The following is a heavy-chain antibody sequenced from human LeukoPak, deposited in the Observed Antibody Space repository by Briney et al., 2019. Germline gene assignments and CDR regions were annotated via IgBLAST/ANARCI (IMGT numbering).Heavy chain of an antibody. J-gene: IGHJ4*02. CDR2: ISGSGGST. V-gene: IGHV3-23*01. CDR1: GFTFEDHA. D-gene: IGHD1-26*01. CDR3: AKDPWGIVGASGY. Sequence: GGSLRLSCAASGFTFEDHAMSWVRQAPGKGLEWVSAISGSGGSTYYADSVKGRFTISRDNSKNTLYLQMNSLRAEDTAVYYCAKDPWGIVGASGYWGQGTLVTVSS.